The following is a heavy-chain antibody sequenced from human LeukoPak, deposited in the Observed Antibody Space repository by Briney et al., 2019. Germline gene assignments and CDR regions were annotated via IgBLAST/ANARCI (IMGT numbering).Heavy chain of an antibody. D-gene: IGHD3-16*01. J-gene: IGHJ6*03. CDR2: ITPIFGTA. CDR3: ARDGGLVITPYMDV. V-gene: IGHV1-69*05. Sequence: GASVKVSCKASGGTFSSYAISWVRQAPGQGLEWMGRITPIFGTANYAQKFQGRVTITTDESTSTAYTELSSPRSEDTAVYYCARDGGLVITPYMDVWGKGTTVTVSS. CDR1: GGTFSSYA.